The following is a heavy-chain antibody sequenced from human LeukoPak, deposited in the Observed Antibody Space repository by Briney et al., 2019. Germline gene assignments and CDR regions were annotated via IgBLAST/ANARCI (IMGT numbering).Heavy chain of an antibody. V-gene: IGHV3-13*01. CDR2: IGTLDDT. CDR1: GFTFSSYS. Sequence: PGGSLRLSCAASGFTFSSYSMNWVRQAPGRGLEWVSSIGTLDDTYYPDSVKGRFTVSRENAESSLYLHMNSLRAEDTAVYYCARVDGLSGNYYFDSWGQGTLVTVSS. J-gene: IGHJ4*02. CDR3: ARVDGLSGNYYFDS. D-gene: IGHD1-26*01.